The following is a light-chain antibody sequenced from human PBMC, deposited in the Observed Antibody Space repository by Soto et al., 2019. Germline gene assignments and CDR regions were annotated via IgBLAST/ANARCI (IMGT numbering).Light chain of an antibody. J-gene: IGLJ1*01. Sequence: QSVLTQPASVSGSPGQSITISCTGTRNDIGAYNYVSWYRQHPGRTPKLIIYEVTNRPSRVSDRFSGSKSGHTASLTISVLQAYDEADYYCSSYTKYIDLFFCTVTKLTVL. CDR3: SSYTKYIDLF. V-gene: IGLV2-14*01. CDR2: EVT. CDR1: RNDIGAYNY.